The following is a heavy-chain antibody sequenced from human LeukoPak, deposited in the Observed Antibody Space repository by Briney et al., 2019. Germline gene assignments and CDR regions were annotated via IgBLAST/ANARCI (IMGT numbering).Heavy chain of an antibody. CDR2: IYYSGST. J-gene: IGHJ4*02. Sequence: SETLSLTCTVVVGSISSSSYCGGWIRQPPGKGLEWIGSIYYSGSTYYNPSLKSRVTISVDTSKNQFSLKLTSVTAADTAIYYFARHKLSGRPLPAPIHYWGRRTLVTVSS. CDR1: VGSISSSSYC. V-gene: IGHV4-39*01. CDR3: ARHKLSGRPLPAPIHY. D-gene: IGHD2-2*01.